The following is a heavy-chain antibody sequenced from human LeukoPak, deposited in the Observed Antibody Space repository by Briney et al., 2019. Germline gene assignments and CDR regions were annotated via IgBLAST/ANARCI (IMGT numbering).Heavy chain of an antibody. CDR2: INPVSGGT. CDR3: AREGGLLTTGRYYYCLDV. Sequence: ASVKVSCKASGYTFTDYYFHWVRQAPGQGLEWMGWINPVSGGTKYAQKFQGRVTMTRDTSVTTAYMELSRLRSDDTAIYYCAREGGLLTTGRYYYCLDVWGKGTTVTVSS. CDR1: GYTFTDYY. V-gene: IGHV1-2*02. J-gene: IGHJ6*03. D-gene: IGHD3-9*01.